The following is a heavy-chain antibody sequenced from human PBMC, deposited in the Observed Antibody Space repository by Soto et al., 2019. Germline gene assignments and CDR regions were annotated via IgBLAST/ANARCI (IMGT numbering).Heavy chain of an antibody. D-gene: IGHD2-15*01. V-gene: IGHV5-10-1*01. CDR3: ASSIGYCSGGSCNSLYYYYGMDV. CDR2: IDPSDSYT. J-gene: IGHJ6*02. CDR1: GYSFTSYW. Sequence: EFVKISFKGSGYSFTSYWISWVRQIPGKGLEWMGRIDPSDSYTNYSPSFQGHVTISADKSISTAYLQWSSLKASDTAMYYCASSIGYCSGGSCNSLYYYYGMDVWGQGTTVTVSS.